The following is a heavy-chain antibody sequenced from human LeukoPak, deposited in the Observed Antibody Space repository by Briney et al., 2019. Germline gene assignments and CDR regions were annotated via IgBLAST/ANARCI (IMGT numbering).Heavy chain of an antibody. CDR2: IKSKTDGGTT. CDR1: GFTFSNAW. CDR3: ARDVPPGFIAAAYYYGMDV. Sequence: PGGSLRLSCAASGFTFSNAWMSWVRQAPGKGLEWVGRIKSKTDGGTTDYAAPVKGRFTISRDDSKNTLYLQMNSLKTEDTAVYYCARDVPPGFIAAAYYYGMDVWGQGTTVTVSS. V-gene: IGHV3-15*01. J-gene: IGHJ6*02. D-gene: IGHD6-13*01.